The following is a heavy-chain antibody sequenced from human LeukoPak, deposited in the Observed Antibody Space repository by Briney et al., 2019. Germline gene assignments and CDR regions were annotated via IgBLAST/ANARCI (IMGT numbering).Heavy chain of an antibody. CDR2: IYHSGST. D-gene: IGHD4-23*01. J-gene: IGHJ4*02. Sequence: PSETLSLTCTVSGYSISSGYYWGCIRQPPGKGLEWIGSIYHSGSTYYNPSLKSRVTISVDTSKNQFSLKLNSVTAADTAVYYCGRNDYGANSYWGQGTLVSVSS. CDR1: GYSISSGYY. V-gene: IGHV4-38-2*02. CDR3: GRNDYGANSY.